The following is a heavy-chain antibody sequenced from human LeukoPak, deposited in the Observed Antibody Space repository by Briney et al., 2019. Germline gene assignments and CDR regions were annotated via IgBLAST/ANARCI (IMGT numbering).Heavy chain of an antibody. V-gene: IGHV1-69*04. CDR3: ARDGVVLLWFGESRGPNWFDP. D-gene: IGHD3-10*01. CDR2: IIPILGIA. CDR1: GGTFSSYA. J-gene: IGHJ5*02. Sequence: ASVKVSCKASGGTFSSYAISWVRQAPGQGLEWMGRIIPILGIANYAQEFQGRVTITADKSTSTAYMELSSLRSEDTAVYYCARDGVVLLWFGESRGPNWFDPWGQGTLVTVSS.